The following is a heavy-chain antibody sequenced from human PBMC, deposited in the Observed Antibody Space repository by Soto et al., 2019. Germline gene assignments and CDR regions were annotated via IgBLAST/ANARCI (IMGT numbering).Heavy chain of an antibody. CDR2: IYYSGST. V-gene: IGHV4-39*01. J-gene: IGHJ4*02. D-gene: IGHD3-9*01. CDR3: AGGNCYYDSVTGYSRYRFDY. Sequence: PGKGLEWIGSIYYSGSTYYNPSLKSRVTISVDTSKNQFSLKLSSVTVADTAVYYCAGGNCYYDSVTGYSRYRFDYWGQGTLGTVSS.